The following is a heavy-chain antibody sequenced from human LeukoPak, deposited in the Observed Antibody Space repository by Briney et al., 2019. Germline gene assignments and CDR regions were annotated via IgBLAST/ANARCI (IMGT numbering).Heavy chain of an antibody. V-gene: IGHV4-61*02. J-gene: IGHJ4*02. D-gene: IGHD1-14*01. Sequence: PSETLSLTCTVSGGSISSGSYYWSWIRQPAGKGLEWIGRIYTSGSTNYNPSLKSRVTISVDTSKNQFSLKLSSVTAADTAVYYCARGNRQKPLHFDYWGQGTLVTVSS. CDR1: GGSISSGSYY. CDR3: ARGNRQKPLHFDY. CDR2: IYTSGST.